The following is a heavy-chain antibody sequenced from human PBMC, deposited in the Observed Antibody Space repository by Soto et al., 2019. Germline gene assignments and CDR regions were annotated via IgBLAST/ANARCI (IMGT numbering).Heavy chain of an antibody. J-gene: IGHJ3*02. CDR3: ARASPEKSITIFKGKSPI. V-gene: IGHV3-21*01. CDR1: GFTFSSYS. CDR2: ISSSSSYI. D-gene: IGHD3-9*01. Sequence: GGSLRLSCAASGFTFSSYSMNWVRQAPGKGLEWVSSISSSSSYIYYADSVKGRFTISRDNAKNSLYLQMNSLRAEDTAVYYCARASPEKSITIFKGKSPIWGQGTMVTVSS.